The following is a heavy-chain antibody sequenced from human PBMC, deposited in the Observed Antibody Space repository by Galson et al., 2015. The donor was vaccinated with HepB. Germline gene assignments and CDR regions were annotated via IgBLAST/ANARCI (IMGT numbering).Heavy chain of an antibody. Sequence: SLRLSCAASGFSFSTYSMNWVRQAPGKGLEWVSYISSTSNIMYYADSVKGRFTISRDNAKNSLSLQMTSLRDEDTAVYYCARDKLLILFGGVTVRGTYGMDVWGQGTTVTVSS. J-gene: IGHJ6*02. CDR2: ISSTSNIM. CDR3: ARDKLLILFGGVTVRGTYGMDV. CDR1: GFSFSTYS. D-gene: IGHD3-16*02. V-gene: IGHV3-48*02.